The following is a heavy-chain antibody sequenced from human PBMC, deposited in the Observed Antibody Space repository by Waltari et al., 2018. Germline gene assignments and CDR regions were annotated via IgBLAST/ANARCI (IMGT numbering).Heavy chain of an antibody. V-gene: IGHV4-38-2*01. J-gene: IGHJ4*02. Sequence: QVQLQESGPGLVKPSETLSLTCAVSGYSISSGYYWGWIRQPPGKGLEYIGYISGSSGSTYDNPSLKSRVTISEDTSKNQFSLKLSSVTAADTAVYYCARRGSGWSIDYWGQGVLVTVSS. D-gene: IGHD6-13*01. CDR2: ISGSSGST. CDR3: ARRGSGWSIDY. CDR1: GYSISSGYY.